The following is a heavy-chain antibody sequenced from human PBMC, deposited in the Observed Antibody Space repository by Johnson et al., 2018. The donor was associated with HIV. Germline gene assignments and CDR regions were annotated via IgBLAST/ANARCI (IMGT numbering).Heavy chain of an antibody. J-gene: IGHJ3*02. CDR2: ISHDGTTP. Sequence: QVQLVESGGGVVQPGRSLRVSCEVSGLTLTTIIVHWARQAPGKGLEWVSLISHDGTTPAYADSVNGRYTISRDNAKNSLYLQMNSLRAEDTALYCCAKEAGNSSWIPLYDAFDIWGQGTMVTVSS. V-gene: IGHV3-30*04. CDR1: GLTLTTII. CDR3: AKEAGNSSWIPLYDAFDI. D-gene: IGHD6-13*01.